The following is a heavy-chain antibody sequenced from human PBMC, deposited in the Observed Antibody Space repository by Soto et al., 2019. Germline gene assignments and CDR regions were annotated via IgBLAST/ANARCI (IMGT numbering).Heavy chain of an antibody. V-gene: IGHV4-34*01. CDR2: INHSGST. J-gene: IGHJ5*02. CDR3: ARKPLGYCSGGSCYSNNWFDP. D-gene: IGHD2-15*01. Sequence: PSETLSLTCAVYGGSFSGYYWSWIRQPPGKGLEWIGEINHSGSTNYNPSLKSRVTISVDTSKNQFSLKLSSVTAADTAVYYCARKPLGYCSGGSCYSNNWFDPWGQGTLVTVSS. CDR1: GGSFSGYY.